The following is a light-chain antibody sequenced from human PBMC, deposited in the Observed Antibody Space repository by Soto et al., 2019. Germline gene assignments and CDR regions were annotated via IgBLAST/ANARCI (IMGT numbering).Light chain of an antibody. Sequence: DIQMTQSPSTLSASVGDRVTITCRASQSISSWLAWYQQKPVKAPNLLIHSTSHLQSGVPSRFSGSGPGTGFTLTISSLQPDDFATYYCQQYYSYSRTFGQGTKVDIK. CDR1: QSISSW. V-gene: IGKV1-5*03. CDR3: QQYYSYSRT. J-gene: IGKJ1*01. CDR2: STS.